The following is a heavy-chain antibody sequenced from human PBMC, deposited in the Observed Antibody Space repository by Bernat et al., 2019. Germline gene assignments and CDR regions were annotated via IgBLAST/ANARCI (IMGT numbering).Heavy chain of an antibody. CDR3: AGLGSRWSIDY. J-gene: IGHJ4*02. V-gene: IGHV3-33*01. CDR1: GISFSSYG. CDR2: IWYDGSNK. Sequence: QVQLVESGGGVVQPGRSLRLSCAASGISFSSYGIHWVRQAPGKGLEWVAVIWYDGSNKYYADSVKCRFTISRDNSKNTVELQRDSLRAEDTAMYYCAGLGSRWSIDYWGQGTLVTVSS. D-gene: IGHD6-13*01.